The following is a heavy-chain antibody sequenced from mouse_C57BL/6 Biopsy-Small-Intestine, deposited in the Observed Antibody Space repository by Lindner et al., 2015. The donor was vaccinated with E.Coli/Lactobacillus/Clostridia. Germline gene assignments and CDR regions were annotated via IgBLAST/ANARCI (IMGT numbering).Heavy chain of an antibody. CDR1: GFTIEDDY. Sequence: VQLQESGAELVRPGASVKLSCTASGFTIEDDYMHWVKQRPEQGLEWIGWTDPENGDSEYASKFQGMATITADTSSNTAYLQLSGLTSEDTAVYYCTTGGPFAYWGQGTLVTVSA. J-gene: IGHJ3*01. V-gene: IGHV14-4*01. CDR2: TDPENGDS. CDR3: TTGGPFAY.